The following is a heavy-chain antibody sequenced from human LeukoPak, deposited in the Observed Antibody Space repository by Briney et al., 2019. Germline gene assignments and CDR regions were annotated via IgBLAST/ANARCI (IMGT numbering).Heavy chain of an antibody. CDR3: ARDPHYYGSGSYYNLNYFDY. D-gene: IGHD3-10*01. CDR2: ISYDGSNK. J-gene: IGHJ4*02. Sequence: PGRSLRLSCAASGFTFSSYGMHWVRQAPGKGLEWVAVISYDGSNKYYADSVKGRFTISRDNSKNTLYLQMNSLRAEDTAVYYCARDPHYYGSGSYYNLNYFDYWGQGTLVTVSS. V-gene: IGHV3-30*19. CDR1: GFTFSSYG.